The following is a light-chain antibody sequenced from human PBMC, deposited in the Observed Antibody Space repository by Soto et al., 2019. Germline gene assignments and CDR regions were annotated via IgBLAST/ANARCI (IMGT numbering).Light chain of an antibody. J-gene: IGKJ4*01. CDR2: TAS. CDR1: QGISSR. Sequence: DIQMTQSPSSVSASVGDRVTITCRASQGISSRLAWYQQQPGKAPKLLIYTASSLQSGVPSRFSGSGSVTDFTLTISSLQPEDFAPYYCQQANSFPLPFGGGTQVEIK. V-gene: IGKV1-12*01. CDR3: QQANSFPLP.